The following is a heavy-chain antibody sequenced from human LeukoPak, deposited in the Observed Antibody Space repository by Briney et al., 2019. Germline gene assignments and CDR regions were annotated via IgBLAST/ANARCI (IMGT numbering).Heavy chain of an antibody. Sequence: GASVKVSCKASGYTFTDYYMHWVRQAPGQGLEWMGWINPNSGGTNYAQKFQGRVTMTRDTSISTAYMELSRLRSDDTAVYYCARKVVPAAPSQGRFDPWGQGTLVTVSS. CDR3: ARKVVPAAPSQGRFDP. D-gene: IGHD2-2*01. CDR2: INPNSGGT. J-gene: IGHJ5*02. V-gene: IGHV1-2*02. CDR1: GYTFTDYY.